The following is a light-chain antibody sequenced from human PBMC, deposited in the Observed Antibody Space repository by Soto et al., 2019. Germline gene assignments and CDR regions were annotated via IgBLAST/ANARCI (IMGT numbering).Light chain of an antibody. CDR1: SSDVGGYNY. V-gene: IGLV2-14*01. Sequence: QSVLTQPASVSGFPGRSITISCTGTSSDVGGYNYVSWYQQQPGKAPKFMIYDVTNRPSGVSNRFSGSKSGNTASLTISGLQAEDEADYYCCSYTTSNTRQIVFGTGTKVTVL. CDR2: DVT. CDR3: CSYTTSNTRQIV. J-gene: IGLJ1*01.